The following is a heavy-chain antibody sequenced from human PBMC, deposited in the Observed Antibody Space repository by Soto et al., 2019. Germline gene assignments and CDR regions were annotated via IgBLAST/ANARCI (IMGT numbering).Heavy chain of an antibody. D-gene: IGHD6-19*01. J-gene: IGHJ4*02. V-gene: IGHV3-33*01. CDR3: AREKNAGYSSGWLSY. CDR1: GFTFSSYG. Sequence: QVQLVESGGGVVQPGRSLRLSCAASGFTFSSYGMHWVRQPPGKGLEWVAVIWYDGSNKYYADSVKGRFTISRDNSKNTLYMQMNSLRAEDTAVYYCAREKNAGYSSGWLSYWGQGTLVTVSS. CDR2: IWYDGSNK.